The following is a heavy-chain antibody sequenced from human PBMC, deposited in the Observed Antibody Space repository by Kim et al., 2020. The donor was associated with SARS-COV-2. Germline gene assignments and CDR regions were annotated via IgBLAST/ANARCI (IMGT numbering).Heavy chain of an antibody. CDR3: ARQGHTYYDFWSGYCRGCMDV. CDR2: INHSGST. D-gene: IGHD3-3*01. J-gene: IGHJ6*02. V-gene: IGHV4-34*01. CDR1: GGSFSGYY. Sequence: SETLSLTCAVYGGSFSGYYWSWIRQPPGKGLEWIGEINHSGSTNYNPSLKSRVTISVDTSKNQFSLKLSSVTAADTAVYYCARQGHTYYDFWSGYCRGCMDVWGQGTTVTVSS.